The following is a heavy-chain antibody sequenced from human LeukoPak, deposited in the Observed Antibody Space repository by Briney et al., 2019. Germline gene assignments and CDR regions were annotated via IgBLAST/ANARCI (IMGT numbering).Heavy chain of an antibody. CDR1: GGSISSSSYY. J-gene: IGHJ4*02. CDR3: ARHPAYYYDSSGQLGPSPPDY. Sequence: SETLSLTCTVSGGSISSSSYYWGWIRQPPGKGLEWIGSIYYSGSTYYNPSLKSRVTISVDTSKNQFSLKLSSVTAADTAVYYCARHPAYYYDSSGQLGPSPPDYWGQGTLVTVSS. CDR2: IYYSGST. D-gene: IGHD3-22*01. V-gene: IGHV4-39*01.